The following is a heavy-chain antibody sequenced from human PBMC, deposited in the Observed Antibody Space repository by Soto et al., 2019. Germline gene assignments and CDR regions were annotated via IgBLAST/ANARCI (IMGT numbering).Heavy chain of an antibody. V-gene: IGHV1-46*01. CDR1: GYTFTSYY. CDR3: ARDRRRDGYKLQARPHFDY. Sequence: ASVKVSCKASGYTFTSYYMYWVRQSPGQGLEWMGIINPSGGSTSYAQKFQGRVTMTRDTSTSTVYMELSSLRSEDTAVYYCARDRRRDGYKLQARPHFDYWGHGTLVTVSS. J-gene: IGHJ4*01. D-gene: IGHD5-12*01. CDR2: INPSGGST.